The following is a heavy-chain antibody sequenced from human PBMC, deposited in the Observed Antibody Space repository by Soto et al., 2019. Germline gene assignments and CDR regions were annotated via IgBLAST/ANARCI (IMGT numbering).Heavy chain of an antibody. V-gene: IGHV3-74*01. CDR1: GFTFSSYW. CDR3: AIVLTGSWNWFDP. D-gene: IGHD6-13*01. J-gene: IGHJ5*02. Sequence: EVQLVESGGGLVQPGESLRLSCAASGFTFSSYWMHWVRQAPGKGLVWVSRINSDGSTTSYADSVKGRFTISRDNAKNTQYWKINSLRAEETAVYYFAIVLTGSWNWFDPWGHGTLVTVSS. CDR2: INSDGSTT.